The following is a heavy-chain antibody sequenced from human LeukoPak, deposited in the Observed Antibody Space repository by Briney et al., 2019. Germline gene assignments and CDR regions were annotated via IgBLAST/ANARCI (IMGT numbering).Heavy chain of an antibody. CDR3: ARDPERLAQGYFDV. Sequence: GGSLRLSCAASRFIFSSFAMHWVRQAPGKGLEWVAGMSYHGSHTYFADSVKGRFSISRDDSKNTLYLRMNSLRVEDTAVYFCARDPERLAQGYFDVWGRGTLVTVSS. J-gene: IGHJ2*01. CDR1: RFIFSSFA. V-gene: IGHV3-30*04. CDR2: MSYHGSHT.